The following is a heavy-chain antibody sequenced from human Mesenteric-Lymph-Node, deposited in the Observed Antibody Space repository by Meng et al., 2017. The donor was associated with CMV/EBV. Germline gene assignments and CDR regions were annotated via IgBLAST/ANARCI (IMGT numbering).Heavy chain of an antibody. CDR3: ARDRIRIAAADYYYYGMDV. D-gene: IGHD6-13*01. Sequence: SVKVSCKASGGTFSSYAITWVRQAPGQGLEWMGGIIPIFGTANYAQKFQGRVTITMDESTSTAYMELSSLRSEDTAVYYCARDRIRIAAADYYYYGMDVWGQGTTVTVSS. V-gene: IGHV1-69*05. CDR1: GGTFSSYA. J-gene: IGHJ6*02. CDR2: IIPIFGTA.